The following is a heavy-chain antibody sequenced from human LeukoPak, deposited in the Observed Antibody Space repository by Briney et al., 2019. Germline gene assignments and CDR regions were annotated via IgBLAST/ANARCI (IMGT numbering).Heavy chain of an antibody. CDR3: ARRVVRGPYNWFDP. D-gene: IGHD3-10*01. Sequence: SQTLSLTCTVSGGSIISYYWSWVRQPPGKGLEWIRYIYYSGSTNYNPSLKSRVTISVDTSKNQSSLKLSSVTAADTAVYYCARRVVRGPYNWFDPWGQGTLVTVSS. J-gene: IGHJ5*02. CDR1: GGSIISYY. CDR2: IYYSGST. V-gene: IGHV4-59*08.